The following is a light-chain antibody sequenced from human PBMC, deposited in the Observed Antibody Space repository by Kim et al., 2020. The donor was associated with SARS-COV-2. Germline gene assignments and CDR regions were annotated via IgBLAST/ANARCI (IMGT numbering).Light chain of an antibody. V-gene: IGLV3-1*01. CDR2: QDS. Sequence: SVTPGQPASITCSGDKFGDKHACWYQQKPGQSPVLVIYQDSKRPSGIPERFSGSNSGNTATLTISGTQAMDEADYYCQAWDSSTVVFGGGTQLT. J-gene: IGLJ2*01. CDR3: QAWDSSTVV. CDR1: KFGDKH.